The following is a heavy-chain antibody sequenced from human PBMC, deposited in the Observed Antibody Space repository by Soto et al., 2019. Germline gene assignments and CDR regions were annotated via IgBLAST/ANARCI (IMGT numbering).Heavy chain of an antibody. Sequence: ASVKVSCKASGYTFTSYGISWVRQAPGQGLEWMGWISAYNGNTNYAQKLQGRVTMTTDTSTSTAYMELRSLRSDDTAVYYCARDLVVVAATSHYYYYMDVWGKGTTVTVSS. CDR3: ARDLVVVAATSHYYYYMDV. CDR1: GYTFTSYG. CDR2: ISAYNGNT. D-gene: IGHD2-15*01. V-gene: IGHV1-18*01. J-gene: IGHJ6*03.